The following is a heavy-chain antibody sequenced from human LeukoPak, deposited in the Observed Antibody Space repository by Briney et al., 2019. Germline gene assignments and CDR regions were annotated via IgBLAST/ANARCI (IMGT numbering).Heavy chain of an antibody. D-gene: IGHD3-10*01. J-gene: IGHJ6*02. CDR2: SGSS. Sequence: PSETLSLTCTVSGDSFDNYYWTWIRQPPGKGLEWIGYSGSSKYNPSLRSRVTISTDTSKRHFSLTLSSVTAADTAVYYCARTRRHYYGSGKNVTPWPAGLDVWGQGTTITVS. CDR1: GDSFDNYY. CDR3: ARTRRHYYGSGKNVTPWPAGLDV. V-gene: IGHV4-59*01.